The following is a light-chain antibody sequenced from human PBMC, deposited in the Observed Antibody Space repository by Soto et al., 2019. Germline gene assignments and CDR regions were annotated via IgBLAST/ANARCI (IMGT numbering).Light chain of an antibody. V-gene: IGLV2-14*01. CDR1: SSDVGGYNY. CDR2: EVS. J-gene: IGLJ1*01. Sequence: QSVLTQPASVSGSPGQSITISCTGTSSDVGGYNYVSWYQQHPGKAPKLMIYEVSNRPSGVSNRFSGSKSGNTASLTISGLQAEDEADYYCSSYTSSSTLFYVFXTGIKVTVL. CDR3: SSYTSSSTLFYV.